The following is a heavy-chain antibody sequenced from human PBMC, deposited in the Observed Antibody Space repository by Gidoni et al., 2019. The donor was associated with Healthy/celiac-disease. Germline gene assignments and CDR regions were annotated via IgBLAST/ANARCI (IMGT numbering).Heavy chain of an antibody. J-gene: IGHJ4*02. CDR2: MNPNSGNT. V-gene: IGHV1-8*01. D-gene: IGHD3-9*01. Sequence: QAQMVQSGAEVKKPGASVKVSCKASGYTFTSYDINWVRQATGPGLEWMGWMNPNSGNTGYAQKFQGRVTMTRNTSISTAYMELSSLRSEDTAVYYCARGLGVNYDILTGYFTRDYWGQGTLVTVSS. CDR3: ARGLGVNYDILTGYFTRDY. CDR1: GYTFTSYD.